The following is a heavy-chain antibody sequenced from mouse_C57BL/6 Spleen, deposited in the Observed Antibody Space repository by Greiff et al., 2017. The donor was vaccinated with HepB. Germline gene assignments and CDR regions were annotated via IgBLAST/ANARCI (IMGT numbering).Heavy chain of an antibody. CDR3: ASSGDGYYHWYFDV. CDR2: INPNYGTT. Sequence: EVQLQQSGPELVKPGASVKISCKASGYSFTDYNMNWVKQSNGKSLEWIGVINPNYGTTSYNQKFKGKATLTVDQSSSTDYMQLNSLTSEDSAVYYCASSGDGYYHWYFDVWGTGTTVTVSS. J-gene: IGHJ1*03. D-gene: IGHD2-3*01. V-gene: IGHV1-39*01. CDR1: GYSFTDYN.